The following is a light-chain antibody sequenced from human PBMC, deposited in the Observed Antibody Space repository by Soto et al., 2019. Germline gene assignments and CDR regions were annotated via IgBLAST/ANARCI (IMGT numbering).Light chain of an antibody. V-gene: IGKV3-20*01. CDR3: QQYGSSPQLT. CDR1: QLVNGNH. J-gene: IGKJ4*01. Sequence: EIVLTQSTGTLSLSPGEGATLSCRASQLVNGNHLAWFHHKPGQPPRLLIYTASHRPTGIPDRFSGSGSGTDFTLGISRLEPEDFAVYYCQQYGSSPQLTFGGGTRVEMK. CDR2: TAS.